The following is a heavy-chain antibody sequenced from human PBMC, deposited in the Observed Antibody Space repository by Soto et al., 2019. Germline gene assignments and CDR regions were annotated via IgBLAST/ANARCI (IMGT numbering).Heavy chain of an antibody. J-gene: IGHJ6*02. CDR2: IIPIFGIA. D-gene: IGHD2-2*01. Sequence: QVQLVQSGAEVKKPGSSVKVSCKASGGTFSRYSITWVRQAPGHGLEWIGRIIPIFGIASYAQKFQGRVTITADDSTCTAYMELSSLRSDDTAVYYCAREDRDRETGLVPAAIDGMDVWGQGTPVTVSS. CDR1: GGTFSRYS. CDR3: AREDRDRETGLVPAAIDGMDV. V-gene: IGHV1-69*08.